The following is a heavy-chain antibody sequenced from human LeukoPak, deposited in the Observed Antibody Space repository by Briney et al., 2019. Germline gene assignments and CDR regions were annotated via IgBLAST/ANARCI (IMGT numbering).Heavy chain of an antibody. V-gene: IGHV1-2*02. J-gene: IGHJ4*02. Sequence: ASVKVSCKASGYTFTGYYMHWVRQAPGQGLEWMGWINPNNGGTNYAQKFQGRVTMTRDTFISTAYMELSRLRTDDTAVYYCARRSGAVAADYWGQGTLVTVSS. CDR3: ARRSGAVAADY. CDR1: GYTFTGYY. D-gene: IGHD2-15*01. CDR2: INPNNGGT.